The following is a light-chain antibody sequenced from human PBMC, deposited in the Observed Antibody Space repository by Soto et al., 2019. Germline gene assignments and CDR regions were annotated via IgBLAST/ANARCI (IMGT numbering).Light chain of an antibody. Sequence: QSVLTQPPSVSGAPGQRVTISCSNIGAGYDVHWYQQLPGTAPKLLIYANINRPSGVPDRFSGSKSGTSASLAITGLQAEDEADYCQSYGNSLNWVFGGGTKLTVL. CDR3: QSYGNSLNWV. V-gene: IGLV1-40*01. CDR2: ANI. CDR1: SNIGAGYD. J-gene: IGLJ3*02.